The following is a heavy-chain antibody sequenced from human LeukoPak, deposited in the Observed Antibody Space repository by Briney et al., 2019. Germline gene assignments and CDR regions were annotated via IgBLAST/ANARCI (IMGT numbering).Heavy chain of an antibody. J-gene: IGHJ6*03. CDR1: GYTFTGYY. D-gene: IGHD6-13*01. V-gene: IGHV1-2*06. Sequence: ASVKVSCKASGYTFTGYYMHWVRLAPGQGLEWMGRINPNSGGTNYAQKFQGRVTMTRDTSISTAYMELSRLRSDDTAVYYCARDRQQLVFYYYMDVWGKGTTVTVSS. CDR2: INPNSGGT. CDR3: ARDRQQLVFYYYMDV.